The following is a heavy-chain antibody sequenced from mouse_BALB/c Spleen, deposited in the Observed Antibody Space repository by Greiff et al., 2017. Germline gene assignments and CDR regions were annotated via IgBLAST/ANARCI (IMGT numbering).Heavy chain of an antibody. CDR3: TRGLGRKVYFDY. Sequence: VQLQQSGAELARPGASVKLSCKASGYTFTSYWMQWVKQRPGQGLEWIGAIYPGDGDTRYTQKFKGKATLTVDKSSSTAYMQLSSLTSEDSAVYYCTRGLGRKVYFDYWGQGTTLTVSS. D-gene: IGHD4-1*01. CDR2: IYPGDGDT. CDR1: GYTFTSYW. J-gene: IGHJ2*01. V-gene: IGHV1-87*01.